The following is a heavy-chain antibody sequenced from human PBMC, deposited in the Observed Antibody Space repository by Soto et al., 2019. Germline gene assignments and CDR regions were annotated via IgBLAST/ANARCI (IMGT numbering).Heavy chain of an antibody. J-gene: IGHJ4*02. V-gene: IGHV1-3*01. CDR2: INAGNGNT. CDR3: ARDGGIAVAASGY. Sequence: ASVKVSCKASVYTFTSYAMHWVRQAPGQRLEWMGWINAGNGNTKYSQKFQGRVTITRDTSASTAYMELSSLRSEDTAVYYCARDGGIAVAASGYWGQGTLVTVSS. D-gene: IGHD6-19*01. CDR1: VYTFTSYA.